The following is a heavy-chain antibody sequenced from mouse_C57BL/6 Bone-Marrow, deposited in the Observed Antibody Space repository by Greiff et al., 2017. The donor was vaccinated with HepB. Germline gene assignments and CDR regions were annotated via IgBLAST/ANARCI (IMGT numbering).Heavy chain of an antibody. J-gene: IGHJ4*01. Sequence: EVQWVESGEGLVKPGGSLKLSCAASGFTFSSYAMSWVRQTPEKRLEWVAYISSGGDYIYYADTVKGRFTISRDNARNTLYLQMSSLKSEDTAMYYCTRADYDEGAYAMDYWGQGTSVTVSS. D-gene: IGHD2-4*01. CDR2: ISSGGDYI. CDR3: TRADYDEGAYAMDY. CDR1: GFTFSSYA. V-gene: IGHV5-9-1*02.